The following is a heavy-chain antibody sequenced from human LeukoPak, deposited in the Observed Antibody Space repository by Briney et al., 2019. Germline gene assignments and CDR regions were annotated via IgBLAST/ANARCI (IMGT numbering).Heavy chain of an antibody. Sequence: ASVKVSCKASGGTFSSYAISWVRQAPGQGLEWMGWISAYNGNTNYAQKLQGRVTMTTDTSTSTAYMELRSLRSDDTAVYYCARHSADSSRASRWGQGTLVTVSS. CDR2: ISAYNGNT. V-gene: IGHV1-18*01. J-gene: IGHJ4*02. CDR1: GGTFSSYA. D-gene: IGHD3-22*01. CDR3: ARHSADSSRASR.